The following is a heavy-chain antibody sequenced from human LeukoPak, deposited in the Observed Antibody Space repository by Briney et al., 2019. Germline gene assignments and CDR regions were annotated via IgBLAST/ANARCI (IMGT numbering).Heavy chain of an antibody. CDR2: IYYSGST. Sequence: PSQTLSLTCTVSGGSISSGGYYWSWIRQHPGEGLEWIRYIYYSGSTYYNPLLKSRVPIPEATSKNQFSLKLSSVTAADTAGYSCARDNDSSGYYFDYWGQGTLVTVSS. V-gene: IGHV4-31*03. D-gene: IGHD3-22*01. CDR1: GGSISSGGYY. CDR3: ARDNDSSGYYFDY. J-gene: IGHJ4*02.